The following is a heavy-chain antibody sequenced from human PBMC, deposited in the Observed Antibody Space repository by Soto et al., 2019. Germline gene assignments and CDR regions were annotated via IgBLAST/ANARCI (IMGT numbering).Heavy chain of an antibody. CDR1: GLTFSSYG. CDR2: ISFDGRNE. D-gene: IGHD2-2*01. J-gene: IGHJ4*02. Sequence: GGSLRLSCAASGLTFSSYGMHWLRQAPGEGLEWVAVISFDGRNEYYANSVRGRFTISRDNSRNTLYLQMNSLRGEDTAVYYCVKERLEQYQKLPFFDYWGQGTLVTVSS. V-gene: IGHV3-30*18. CDR3: VKERLEQYQKLPFFDY.